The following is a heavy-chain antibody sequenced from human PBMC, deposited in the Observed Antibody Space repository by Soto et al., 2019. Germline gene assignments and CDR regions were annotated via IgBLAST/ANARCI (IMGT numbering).Heavy chain of an antibody. Sequence: QVQLVQSGAEVKTPGASVKVSCKASGYRFTTYYIYWVRQAPGQGLECMGWINPNSGGATYAQKFQGRVTMTRDTSTTTAYMELRGLTSDDTAVYYCARGSGYNDFDYWGQGTLVTVSS. CDR1: GYRFTTYY. CDR2: INPNSGGA. J-gene: IGHJ4*02. D-gene: IGHD3-10*01. V-gene: IGHV1-2*02. CDR3: ARGSGYNDFDY.